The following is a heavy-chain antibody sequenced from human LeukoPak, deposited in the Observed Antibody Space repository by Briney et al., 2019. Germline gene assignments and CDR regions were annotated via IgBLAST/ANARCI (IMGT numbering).Heavy chain of an antibody. CDR3: ARGAGGYSGYDSKFDY. CDR1: GGSISSSSYY. CDR2: IYYSGST. D-gene: IGHD5-12*01. J-gene: IGHJ4*02. Sequence: SETLSLTCTVSGGSISSSSYYWGWIRQPPGKGLEWIGSIYYSGSTYYNPSLKSRVTISVDTSKNQFSLKLSSVTAADTAVYYCARGAGGYSGYDSKFDYWGQGTLVTVSS. V-gene: IGHV4-39*01.